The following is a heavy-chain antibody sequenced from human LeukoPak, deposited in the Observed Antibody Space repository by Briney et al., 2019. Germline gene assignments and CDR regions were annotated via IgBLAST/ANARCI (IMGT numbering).Heavy chain of an antibody. J-gene: IGHJ4*02. D-gene: IGHD3-3*02. CDR1: GYSISSGYY. Sequence: SETLSLTCAVSGYSISSGYYWGWVRQPPGKGLEWIGNIYHSGSTSYNPSLKSRVTISLDTSNKHFSLKLNSVIAADTAVYYCMRYLSNWGQGTLVTVSS. CDR3: MRYLSN. CDR2: IYHSGST. V-gene: IGHV4-38-2*01.